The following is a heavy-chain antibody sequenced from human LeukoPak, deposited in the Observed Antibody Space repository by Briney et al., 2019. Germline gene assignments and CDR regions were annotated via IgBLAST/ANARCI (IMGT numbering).Heavy chain of an antibody. J-gene: IGHJ4*02. CDR1: GFTFSNYA. V-gene: IGHV3-23*01. Sequence: GGSLRLSCAASGFTFSNYAMNWVRQAPGKGLEWVSTISGSGNNTYYADSVKGRFTISRDNAKNTLYLQMNSLRAEDTAVYYCARYGEGFDYWGQGTLVTVSS. CDR2: ISGSGNNT. D-gene: IGHD2-15*01. CDR3: ARYGEGFDY.